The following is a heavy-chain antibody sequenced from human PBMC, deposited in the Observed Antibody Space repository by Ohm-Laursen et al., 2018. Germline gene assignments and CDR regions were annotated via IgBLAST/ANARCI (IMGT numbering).Heavy chain of an antibody. CDR1: GYTFINYD. CDR3: ARGRLSGTRRALDI. CDR2: MNPKSGDT. J-gene: IGHJ3*02. Sequence: GASVKASCKTSGYTFINYDIHWVRQASGQGLEWMGWMNPKSGDTGYAHKFQGRVTMARNASISTANMEMSSLRSEDTAVYYCARGRLSGTRRALDIWGQGTMVTVSS. V-gene: IGHV1-8*01. D-gene: IGHD1-7*01.